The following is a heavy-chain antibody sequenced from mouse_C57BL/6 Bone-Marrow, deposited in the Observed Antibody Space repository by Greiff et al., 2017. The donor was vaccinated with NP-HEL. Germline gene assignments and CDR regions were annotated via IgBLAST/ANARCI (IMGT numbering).Heavy chain of an antibody. CDR2: IRLKSDNYAT. J-gene: IGHJ4*01. D-gene: IGHD1-1*01. CDR3: TRTTVVATDYAMDY. CDR1: GFTFSNYW. Sequence: EVKVEESGGGLVQPGGSMKLSCVASGFTFSNYWMNWVRQSPEKGLEWVAQIRLKSDNYATHYAESVKGRSTISRDDSKSSVYLQMNNVRAEDTGIYYCTRTTVVATDYAMDYWGQGTSVTVSS. V-gene: IGHV6-3*01.